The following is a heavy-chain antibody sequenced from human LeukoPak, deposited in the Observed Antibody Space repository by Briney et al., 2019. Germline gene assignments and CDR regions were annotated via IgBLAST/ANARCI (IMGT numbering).Heavy chain of an antibody. CDR1: GYTFTGYY. D-gene: IGHD3-10*01. J-gene: IGHJ4*02. CDR3: ARANHITMVRGVLGY. CDR2: INPNSGGT. V-gene: IGHV1-2*02. Sequence: GASVKVSCKASGYTFTGYYMHWVRQAPGQGLEWMGWINPNSGGTNYAQKFQGRVTMTRDTSISTAYMELSRLRSDDTAVYYCARANHITMVRGVLGYWGQGTLVTVPS.